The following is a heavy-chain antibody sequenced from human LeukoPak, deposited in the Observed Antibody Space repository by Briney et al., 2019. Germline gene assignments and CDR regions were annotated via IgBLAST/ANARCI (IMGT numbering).Heavy chain of an antibody. Sequence: PGGSLRLSCAASGFTFSSYLMHWVRQAPGKGLVWVSRINSDGSSTSYADSVKGRFTISRGNAKNTLYLQMNSLRAEDTAVYYCARVGRVWSGYYPRYYYYYMDVWGKGTTVTVSS. D-gene: IGHD3-3*01. J-gene: IGHJ6*03. CDR3: ARVGRVWSGYYPRYYYYYMDV. CDR1: GFTFSSYL. V-gene: IGHV3-74*01. CDR2: INSDGSST.